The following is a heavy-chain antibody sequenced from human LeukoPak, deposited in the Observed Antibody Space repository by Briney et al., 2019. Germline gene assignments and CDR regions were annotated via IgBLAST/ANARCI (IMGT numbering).Heavy chain of an antibody. D-gene: IGHD3-10*01. CDR1: GGSISSYY. CDR3: ARLKDYYGSGSYLPYYYMDV. CDR2: IYYSGST. Sequence: PSETLSLTCTVSGGSISSYYWSWIRQPPGKGLEWIAYIYYSGSTNYSPSLKSRVTISIDTSKNQFSLKLSSVTAADTAVYYCARLKDYYGSGSYLPYYYMDVWGKGTTVTVSS. V-gene: IGHV4-59*08. J-gene: IGHJ6*03.